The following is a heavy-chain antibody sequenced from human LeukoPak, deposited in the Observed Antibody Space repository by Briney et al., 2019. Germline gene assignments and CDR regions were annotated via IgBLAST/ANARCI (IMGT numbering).Heavy chain of an antibody. D-gene: IGHD1-7*01. Sequence: SETLSLTCTVSGVSISSSNSYWGWIRQPPGKGLEWIGSIYHSGSTYYNPSLKSRVTISVDTSKNQFSLKLSSVTAADTAVYYCARGRELFDYWGQGTLVTVSS. J-gene: IGHJ4*02. V-gene: IGHV4-39*07. CDR2: IYHSGST. CDR1: GVSISSSNSY. CDR3: ARGRELFDY.